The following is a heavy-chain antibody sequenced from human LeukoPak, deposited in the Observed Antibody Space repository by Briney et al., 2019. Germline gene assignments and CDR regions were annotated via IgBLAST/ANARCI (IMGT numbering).Heavy chain of an antibody. CDR2: IIPILGIA. V-gene: IGHV1-69*04. Sequence: ASVKVSCKASEGTFSSYTISWVRQAPGQGLEWMGRIIPILGIANYAQKFQGRVTITADKSTSTAYMELSSLRSEDTAVYYCARDHGSGWYYYYGMDVWGQGTTVTVSS. CDR1: EGTFSSYT. J-gene: IGHJ6*02. CDR3: ARDHGSGWYYYYGMDV. D-gene: IGHD6-19*01.